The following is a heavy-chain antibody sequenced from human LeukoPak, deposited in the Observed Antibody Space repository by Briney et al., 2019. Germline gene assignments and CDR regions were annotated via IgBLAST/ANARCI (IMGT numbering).Heavy chain of an antibody. CDR3: ARDDGDYHYYYGMDV. D-gene: IGHD4-17*01. J-gene: IGHJ6*04. CDR2: ISSSGSTI. Sequence: GGSLRLSCAASGFTFSSYEMNWVRQAPGKGLEWVSYISSSGSTIYYADSVKGRFTISRDNAKNSLYLQMNSLRAKDTAVYYCARDDGDYHYYYGMDVWGKGTTVTVPS. V-gene: IGHV3-48*03. CDR1: GFTFSSYE.